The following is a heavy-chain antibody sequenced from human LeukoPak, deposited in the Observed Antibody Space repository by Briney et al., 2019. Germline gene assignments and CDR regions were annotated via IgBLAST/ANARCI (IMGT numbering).Heavy chain of an antibody. CDR2: ILDSGYST. J-gene: IGHJ6*03. D-gene: IGHD3-16*01. V-gene: IGHV3-23*01. CDR1: GFTFSSYA. CDR3: AKLGGHPLHNYFVGV. Sequence: GGSLRLSCAASGFTFSSYAMSWLRQAPGKGLEWVSGILDSGYSTYYANSVRRRFTISRETSNNTLYLHTNSQNAEDAAVYYWAKLGGHPLHNYFVGVWGEGTTVAVSS.